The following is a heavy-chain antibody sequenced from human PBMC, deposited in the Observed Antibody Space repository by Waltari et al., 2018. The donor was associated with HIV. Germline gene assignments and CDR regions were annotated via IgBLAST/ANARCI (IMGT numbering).Heavy chain of an antibody. J-gene: IGHJ6*02. D-gene: IGHD6-13*01. CDR2: ISGSGGST. CDR3: AKGDSIAAAGTVHYYYYGMDV. V-gene: IGHV3-23*01. Sequence: EVQLLESGGGLVQPGGSLRLSCAASGFTFSSYAMSWVRQAPGKGLEWVSAISGSGGSTYYADSVKGRFTISRDNSKNTLYLQMNSLRAEDTAVYYCAKGDSIAAAGTVHYYYYGMDVWGQGTTVTVSS. CDR1: GFTFSSYA.